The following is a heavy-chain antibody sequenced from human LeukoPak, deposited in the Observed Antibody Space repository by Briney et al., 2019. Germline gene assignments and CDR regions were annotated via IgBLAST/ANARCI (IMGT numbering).Heavy chain of an antibody. CDR3: TRRRSSGWYVFGFDP. J-gene: IGHJ5*02. Sequence: KVSCKASGGTFSGSAMHWVRQASGKGLEWVGRIRSKANSYATAYAASVKGRFTISRDDSKNTAYLQMNSLKTEDTAVYYCTRRRSSGWYVFGFDPWGQGTLVTVSS. D-gene: IGHD6-19*01. CDR2: IRSKANSYAT. CDR1: GGTFSGSA. V-gene: IGHV3-73*01.